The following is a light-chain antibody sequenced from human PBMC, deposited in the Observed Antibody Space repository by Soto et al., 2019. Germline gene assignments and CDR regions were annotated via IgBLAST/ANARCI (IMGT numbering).Light chain of an antibody. CDR3: QQYTTYPYP. V-gene: IGKV1-5*01. CDR2: DAS. CDR1: QSISSW. Sequence: DIQMTQSPSTLSASVGDRVTVTCRASQSISSWLAWYQQKPGKAPKVMIYDASSLESGVPSRFSGSGSGTEFTLTISSLQPDDFATYFCQQYTTYPYPFGQGTKLEIK. J-gene: IGKJ2*01.